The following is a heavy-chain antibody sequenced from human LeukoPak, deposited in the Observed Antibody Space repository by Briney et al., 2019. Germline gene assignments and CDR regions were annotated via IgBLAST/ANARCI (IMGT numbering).Heavy chain of an antibody. CDR3: ARSKVRGVITYYFDY. Sequence: SQTLSLTCIVSGGSISSGSYYWSWIRQPAGKGLEWIGRIYTSGSTNYNPSLKSRVTISVDTSKNQFSLKLSSVTAADTAVYYCARSKVRGVITYYFDYWGQGTLVTVSS. CDR2: IYTSGST. V-gene: IGHV4-61*02. D-gene: IGHD3-10*01. J-gene: IGHJ4*02. CDR1: GGSISSGSYY.